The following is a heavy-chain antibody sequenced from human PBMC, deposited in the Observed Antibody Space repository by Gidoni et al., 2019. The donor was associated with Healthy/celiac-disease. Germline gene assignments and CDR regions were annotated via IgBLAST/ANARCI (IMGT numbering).Heavy chain of an antibody. V-gene: IGHV3-49*05. CDR3: TRDRPRRGAIFGVVIESWFDP. D-gene: IGHD3-3*01. J-gene: IGHJ5*02. CDR2: IRSKAYGGTT. Sequence: EVQLVESGGGLVKPGRSLRLSCTASGFTLGDYALSWFRQAPGKGLEWVGFIRSKAYGGTTEYAASVKGRFTISRDDSKSIAYLQMNSLKTEDTAVYYCTRDRPRRGAIFGVVIESWFDPWGQGTLVTVSS. CDR1: GFTLGDYA.